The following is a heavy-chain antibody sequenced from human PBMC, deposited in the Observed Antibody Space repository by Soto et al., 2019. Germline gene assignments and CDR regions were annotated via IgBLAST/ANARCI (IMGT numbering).Heavy chain of an antibody. Sequence: SETLSLTCAVYGGSFSGYYWSWIRQPPGKGLEWIGEINHSGSTNYNPSLKSRVTISVDTSKNQFSLKLSSVTAADTAVYYCARTGITMVRGAKYYYYGMDVWGQGTTVTVSS. CDR3: ARTGITMVRGAKYYYYGMDV. V-gene: IGHV4-34*01. J-gene: IGHJ6*02. D-gene: IGHD3-10*01. CDR1: GGSFSGYY. CDR2: INHSGST.